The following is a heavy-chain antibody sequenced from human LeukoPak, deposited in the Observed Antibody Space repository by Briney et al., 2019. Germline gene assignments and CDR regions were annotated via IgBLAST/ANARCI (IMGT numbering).Heavy chain of an antibody. Sequence: ASVKVSCKASGYTFTSYDINWVRQSTGQGLEWMGWMNPNSGNTGYAQKFQGRVTITRNTSIRSKSPAVYYCFLPRSVTTGVGPPSGWFDAWGQGTLVTVSS. D-gene: IGHD4-17*01. J-gene: IGHJ5*02. CDR1: GYTFTSYD. CDR2: MNPNSGNT. CDR3: GPPSGWFDA. V-gene: IGHV1-8*01.